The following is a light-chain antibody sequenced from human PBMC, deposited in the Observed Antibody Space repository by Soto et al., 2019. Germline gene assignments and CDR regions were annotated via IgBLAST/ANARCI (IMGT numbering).Light chain of an antibody. CDR2: GAS. CDR3: QQYVISCLS. V-gene: IGKV3-20*01. CDR1: QSVSSSY. Sequence: EIVLTQSPGTLSLSPGERATLSCRASQSVSSSYLARYQQKPGQAPRLLIDGASSMSTGIPDRFSGSGSGTDFTLTISRLEHEDFAVYYCQQYVISCLSFGQGTKVEI. J-gene: IGKJ1*01.